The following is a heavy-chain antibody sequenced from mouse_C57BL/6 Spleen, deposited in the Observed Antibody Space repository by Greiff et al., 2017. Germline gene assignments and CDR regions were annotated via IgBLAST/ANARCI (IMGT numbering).Heavy chain of an antibody. CDR1: GFNIKDYY. D-gene: IGHD2-5*01. V-gene: IGHV14-2*01. J-gene: IGHJ1*03. Sequence: EVKLQESGAELVKPGASVKLSCTASGFNIKDYYMHWVKQRTEQGLEWIGRIDPEDGETKYAPKFQGKATITADTSSNTAYLQLSSLTSEDTAVYYCACYYSNCDWYFDVWGTGTTVTVSS. CDR2: IDPEDGET. CDR3: ACYYSNCDWYFDV.